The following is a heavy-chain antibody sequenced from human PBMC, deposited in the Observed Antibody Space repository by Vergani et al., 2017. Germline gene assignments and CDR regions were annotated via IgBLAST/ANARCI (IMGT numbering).Heavy chain of an antibody. V-gene: IGHV3-9*01. D-gene: IGHD2-15*01. J-gene: IGHJ4*02. CDR3: APRGGVVAATTPRGGY. CDR1: GFTFDDYA. CDR2: ISWNSGSI. Sequence: EVQLVESGGGLVQPGRSLRLSCAASGFTFDDYAMHWVRQAPGKGLEWVSGISWNSGSIGYADSVKGRFTISRDNAKNSLYLQMNSLRAEDTAVYYCAPRGGVVAATTPRGGYWGQGTLVTVSS.